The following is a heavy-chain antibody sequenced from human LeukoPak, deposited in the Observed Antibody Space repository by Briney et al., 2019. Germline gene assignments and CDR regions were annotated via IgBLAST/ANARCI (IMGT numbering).Heavy chain of an antibody. CDR1: GGSISSSSYY. CDR2: IYYSGGT. Sequence: SETLSLTCTVSGGSISSSSYYWGWIRQPPGKGLEWIGSIYYSGGTYYNPSLKSRVTISVDTSKNQFSLKLSSVTTADTAVYYCARQEDYGGILDYWGQGTLVTVSS. J-gene: IGHJ4*02. CDR3: ARQEDYGGILDY. D-gene: IGHD4-23*01. V-gene: IGHV4-39*01.